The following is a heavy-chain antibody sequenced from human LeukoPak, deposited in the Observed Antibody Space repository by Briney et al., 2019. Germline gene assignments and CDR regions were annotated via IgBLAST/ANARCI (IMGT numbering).Heavy chain of an antibody. J-gene: IGHJ4*02. CDR2: IYYSGST. Sequence: SETLSLTCTVSGVSISSYYWSWIRQPPGKGLEWIGYIYYSGSTNYNPSLKSRVTISVDTSKNQFSLKLSSVTAADTAVYYCARDLTGYFDYWGQGTLVTVSS. CDR1: GVSISSYY. V-gene: IGHV4-59*01. CDR3: ARDLTGYFDY. D-gene: IGHD1-14*01.